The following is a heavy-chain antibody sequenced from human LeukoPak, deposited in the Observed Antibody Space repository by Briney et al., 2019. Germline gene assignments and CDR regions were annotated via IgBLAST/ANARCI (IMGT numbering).Heavy chain of an antibody. Sequence: SETLSLTRTVSGGSISSYYWSWIRQPPGKGLEWIGYIYYSGSTNYNPSLKSRVTISVDTSKNQFSLKLSSVTAADTAVYYCARDRGSLLWFGELLGGYFDYWGQGTLVTVSS. D-gene: IGHD3-10*01. CDR1: GGSISSYY. CDR2: IYYSGST. J-gene: IGHJ4*02. V-gene: IGHV4-59*12. CDR3: ARDRGSLLWFGELLGGYFDY.